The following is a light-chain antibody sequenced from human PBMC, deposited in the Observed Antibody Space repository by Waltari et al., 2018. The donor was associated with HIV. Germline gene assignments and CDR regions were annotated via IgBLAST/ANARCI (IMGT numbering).Light chain of an antibody. CDR2: GAS. CDR3: QQYNNWPPWT. V-gene: IGKV3-15*01. CDR1: QTVRSN. Sequence: EIVMTQSPATLSVSPGERATLSCRASQTVRSNLAWYQQKPGQAPRLLIYGASTRATGVPARFIGSGSVTEFTLTISSLQSEDFAVYYCQQYNNWPPWTFGQGTKVEIK. J-gene: IGKJ1*01.